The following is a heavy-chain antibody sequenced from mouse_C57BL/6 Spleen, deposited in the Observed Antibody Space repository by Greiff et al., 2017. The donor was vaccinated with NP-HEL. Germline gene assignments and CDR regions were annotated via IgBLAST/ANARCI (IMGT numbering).Heavy chain of an antibody. CDR1: GFTFSSYA. CDR3: ARVELGHWYFDV. Sequence: DVKLVESGGGLVKPGGSLKLSCAASGFTFSSYAMSWVRQTPEKRLEWVATISDGGSYTYYPDNVKGRFTISRDNAKNNLYLQMSHLKSEDTAMYYCARVELGHWYFDVWGTGTTVTVSS. CDR2: ISDGGSYT. J-gene: IGHJ1*03. V-gene: IGHV5-4*03. D-gene: IGHD4-1*01.